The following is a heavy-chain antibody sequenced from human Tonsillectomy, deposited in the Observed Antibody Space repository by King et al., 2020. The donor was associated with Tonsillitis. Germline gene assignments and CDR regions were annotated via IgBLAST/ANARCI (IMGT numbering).Heavy chain of an antibody. V-gene: IGHV3-48*01. D-gene: IGHD1-26*01. Sequence: VQLVQSGGGLVQPGGSLRLSCAASGFTFSSYSMNWVRQAPGKGLEWVAYISSSSSTIYYADSVKGRFTISRDNAKNSLYLQMDSLRAEDTAVYFCARDRSVSYRNFDFWGQGTLVTVSS. CDR3: ARDRSVSYRNFDF. CDR1: GFTFSSYS. CDR2: ISSSSSTI. J-gene: IGHJ4*02.